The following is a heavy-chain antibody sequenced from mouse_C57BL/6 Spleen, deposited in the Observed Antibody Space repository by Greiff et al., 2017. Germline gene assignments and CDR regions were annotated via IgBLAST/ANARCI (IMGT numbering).Heavy chain of an antibody. J-gene: IGHJ3*01. CDR2: IYPGDGDT. V-gene: IGHV1-80*01. CDR1: GYAFSSYW. D-gene: IGHD1-1*01. Sequence: VQLLQSGAELVKPGASVKISCKASGYAFSSYWMNWVKQRPGKGLEWIGQIYPGDGDTNYNGKFKGKATLTADKSSSTAYMQLSSLTSEDSAVYFCARSGTTVVATPFAYWGQGTLVTVSA. CDR3: ARSGTTVVATPFAY.